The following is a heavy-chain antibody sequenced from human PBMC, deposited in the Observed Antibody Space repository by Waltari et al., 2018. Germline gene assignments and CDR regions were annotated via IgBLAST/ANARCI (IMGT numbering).Heavy chain of an antibody. CDR2: ISSSGSTI. D-gene: IGHD3-22*01. V-gene: IGHV3-48*03. J-gene: IGHJ6*02. CDR3: AREGSSGLGDYGMDV. CDR1: GFTFSSYE. Sequence: EVQLVESGGGLVQPGGSMRLSCAASGFTFSSYEMNWVRQAPGKGLEWVSYISSSGSTIYYAASVKGRFTISRDNAKNSLYLQMNSLRAEDTAVYYCAREGSSGLGDYGMDVWGQGTTVTVSS.